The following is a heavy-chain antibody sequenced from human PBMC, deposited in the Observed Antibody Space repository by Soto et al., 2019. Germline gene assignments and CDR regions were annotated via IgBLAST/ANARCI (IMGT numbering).Heavy chain of an antibody. J-gene: IGHJ5*01. V-gene: IGHV4-34*01. CDR1: GGSFSGHS. CDR2: INHSGRV. Sequence: SETLSLTCAVYGGSFSGHSWTWIRQSPGKGLEWIGDINHSGRVNYSPSLKSRVTISLGTSKNQFSLTLSAVTAADTAMYYCSTRAYDTNGYYRFDPWGQGTLVTVSS. CDR3: STRAYDTNGYYRFDP. D-gene: IGHD3-22*01.